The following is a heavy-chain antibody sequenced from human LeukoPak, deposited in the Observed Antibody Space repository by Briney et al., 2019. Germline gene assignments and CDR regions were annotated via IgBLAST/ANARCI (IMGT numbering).Heavy chain of an antibody. J-gene: IGHJ4*02. CDR1: GYSISSGYY. CDR2: IYHSGST. V-gene: IGHV4-38-2*01. Sequence: SETLSLTCAVSGYSISSGYYWGWIRQPPGKGLEWIGSIYHSGSTYYNPSLKSRVTISVDTSKNQFSLKLSSVTAADTAVYYCAGLFLSGYYSDYWGQGTLVTVSS. D-gene: IGHD3-22*01. CDR3: AGLFLSGYYSDY.